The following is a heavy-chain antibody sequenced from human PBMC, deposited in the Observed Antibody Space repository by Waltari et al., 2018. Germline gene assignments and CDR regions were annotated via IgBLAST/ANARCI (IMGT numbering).Heavy chain of an antibody. Sequence: QVQLQESGPGLVKPSETLSLTCTVSGGSISSYYWSWIRQPPGKGLEWIGYIYYSGSTNYNPSLKSRVTISVDTSKNQFSLKLSSVTAADTAVYYCARGIPSDDFWSGYHYYFDYWGQGTLVTVSS. CDR3: ARGIPSDDFWSGYHYYFDY. J-gene: IGHJ4*02. V-gene: IGHV4-59*12. CDR2: IYYSGST. CDR1: GGSISSYY. D-gene: IGHD3-3*01.